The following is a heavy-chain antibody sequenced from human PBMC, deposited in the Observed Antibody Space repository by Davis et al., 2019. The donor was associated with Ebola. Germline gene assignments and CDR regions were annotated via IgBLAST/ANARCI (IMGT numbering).Heavy chain of an antibody. CDR3: ARVYSSGWYVNYFDY. Sequence: ASVKVSCKACGEKGRSYGISWVRQAPGQGLEWMGWISAYNGNTNYAQKLQGRVTMTTDTSTSTAYMELRSLRSDDTAVYYCARVYSSGWYVNYFDYCGQGTLFPLSS. CDR1: GEKGRSYG. V-gene: IGHV1-18*01. CDR2: ISAYNGNT. D-gene: IGHD6-19*01. J-gene: IGHJ4*02.